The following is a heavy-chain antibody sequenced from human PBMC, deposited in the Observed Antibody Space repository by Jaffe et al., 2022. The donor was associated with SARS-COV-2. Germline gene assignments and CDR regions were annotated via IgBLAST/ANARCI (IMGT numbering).Heavy chain of an antibody. Sequence: QVQLQESGPGLVKPSETLSLTCIVSGASISPDYWTWIRQPPGKGLEWIGYIYYSGSTNYNPSLKSRVAISVDTSKSQFSLRLSSVTAADTAVYYCAAGRRRNSAGDFQYWGQGTLVTVSS. V-gene: IGHV4-59*03. J-gene: IGHJ1*01. CDR2: IYYSGST. D-gene: IGHD2-15*01. CDR3: AAGRRRNSAGDFQY. CDR1: GASISPDY.